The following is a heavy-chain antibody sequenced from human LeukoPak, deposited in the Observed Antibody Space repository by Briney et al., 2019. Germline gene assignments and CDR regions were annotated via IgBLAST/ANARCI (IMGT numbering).Heavy chain of an antibody. CDR2: IYSGGST. J-gene: IGHJ4*02. CDR1: GFTVSSNY. V-gene: IGHV3-53*05. CDR3: AKVHSYGWLHNFDY. Sequence: GGSLRLSCAASGFTVSSNYMTWVRQAPGKGLEWVSLIYSGGSTYYADSVKGRFTISRDNSKNTVFLQMNSLKPEDTAVYYCAKVHSYGWLHNFDYWGQGTLVTVSS. D-gene: IGHD5-24*01.